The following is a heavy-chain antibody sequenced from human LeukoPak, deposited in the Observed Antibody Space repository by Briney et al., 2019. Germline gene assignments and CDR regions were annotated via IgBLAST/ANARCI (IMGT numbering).Heavy chain of an antibody. V-gene: IGHV4-61*02. D-gene: IGHD1-26*01. CDR1: GGSISSGTYY. CDR2: IYTSGGT. CDR3: ARASGSSTRADYYMDV. J-gene: IGHJ6*03. Sequence: PSETLSLTCTVSGGSISSGTYYWSWIRQPAGKGLEWIGRIYTSGGTNYNPSLKSRVNISGDTSKSQVSLKLSSVTAADTAVYYCARASGSSTRADYYMDVWGKGTTVSVS.